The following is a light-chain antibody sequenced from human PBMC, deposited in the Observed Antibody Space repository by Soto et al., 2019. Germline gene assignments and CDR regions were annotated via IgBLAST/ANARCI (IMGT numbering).Light chain of an antibody. V-gene: IGKV3-20*01. CDR2: GAS. Sequence: EVVLMQSPGTLSLSPGERATLSCRASQSVSNTYVAWYQHIPGQTPRLLIYGASNRATGIPDRFSGSGSGTDFTLTISRLEPEDFAVYYCQQHDNSPWMFGQGTKVDIK. CDR1: QSVSNTY. CDR3: QQHDNSPWM. J-gene: IGKJ1*01.